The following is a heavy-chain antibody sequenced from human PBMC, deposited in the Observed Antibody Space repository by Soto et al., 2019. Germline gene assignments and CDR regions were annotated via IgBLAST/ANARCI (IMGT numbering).Heavy chain of an antibody. CDR2: ISGSGGRR. CDR1: GFTFSSYA. J-gene: IGHJ4*02. Sequence: EVQLLESGGGLVQPGGSLRLSCAASGFTFSSYAMSWVRQAPGKGLEWVSAISGSGGRRYYADSVKGRFTISRDNSKNTLYLQMNSLSAEDTAVYYCANPIAAAGPLDYWGQGTLVTVSS. D-gene: IGHD6-13*01. CDR3: ANPIAAAGPLDY. V-gene: IGHV3-23*01.